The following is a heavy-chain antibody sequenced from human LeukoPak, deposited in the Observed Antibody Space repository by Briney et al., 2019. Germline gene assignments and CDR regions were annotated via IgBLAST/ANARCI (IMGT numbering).Heavy chain of an antibody. J-gene: IGHJ4*02. CDR1: GYTFTSYG. V-gene: IGHV7-4-1*02. Sequence: ASVKVSCKASGYTFTSYGISWVRQAPGQGLEWMGWINTNTGNPTYAQGFTGRFVFSLDTSVSTAYLQISSLKAEDTAVYYCARETGYYDSSGYYYYDANYWGQGTLVTVSS. CDR2: INTNTGNP. CDR3: ARETGYYDSSGYYYYDANY. D-gene: IGHD3-22*01.